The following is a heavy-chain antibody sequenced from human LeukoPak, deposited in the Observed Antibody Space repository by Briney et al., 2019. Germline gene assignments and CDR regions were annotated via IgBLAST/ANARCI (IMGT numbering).Heavy chain of an antibody. CDR1: GGSINSYY. D-gene: IGHD3-10*01. CDR2: IHYTGST. CDR3: ARGDYYGSGNDLRFDP. J-gene: IGHJ5*02. V-gene: IGHV4-59*01. Sequence: PSEALSLTCTVSGGSINSYYWSWIRQPPGKGLECIGYIHYTGSTNYNPSLKSRVTISVDTSKNQFSLKLSSVTAADTAIYYCARGDYYGSGNDLRFDPWGQGTLVTVSS.